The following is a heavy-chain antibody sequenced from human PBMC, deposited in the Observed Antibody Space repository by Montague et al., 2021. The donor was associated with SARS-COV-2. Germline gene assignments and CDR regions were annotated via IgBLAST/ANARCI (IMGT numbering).Heavy chain of an antibody. CDR3: VHYASGSYYFHY. V-gene: IGHV2-5*02. CDR1: GFSITTSTMG. J-gene: IGHJ4*02. D-gene: IGHD3-10*01. CDR2: IYWGDEK. Sequence: PALVKPTQTLTLTCTFSGFSITTSTMGVGWIRQPPGKALGWLALIYWGDEKRFSPSLKSRLTNTKDTFKDQVVLRMTNMDPVDTATYYCVHYASGSYYFHYWGQGTLVTVSS.